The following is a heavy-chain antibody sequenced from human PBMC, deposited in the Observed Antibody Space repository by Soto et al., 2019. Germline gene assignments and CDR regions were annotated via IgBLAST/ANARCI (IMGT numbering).Heavy chain of an antibody. CDR1: GGSISSSNW. CDR2: IYHSGST. D-gene: IGHD3-10*01. Sequence: SETLSLTCAVAGGSISSSNWWSWVRQPPGKGLEWIGEIYHSGSTNYNPSLKSRVTISVDTSKNQFSLKLSSVTAADTAVYYCARDVWFGMYYFDYWGQGTLVTVSS. V-gene: IGHV4-4*02. CDR3: ARDVWFGMYYFDY. J-gene: IGHJ4*02.